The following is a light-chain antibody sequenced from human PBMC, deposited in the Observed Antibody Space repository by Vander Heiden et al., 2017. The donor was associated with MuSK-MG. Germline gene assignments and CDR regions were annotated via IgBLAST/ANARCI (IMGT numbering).Light chain of an antibody. CDR2: DAS. CDR1: QSISSW. Sequence: DIQMTQSPSTLSASVGDRVTITCRASQSISSWLAWYQQKPGKAPKLLIYDASSLERGVPSRFSDSGYGTEFTLTISSRQPDDFAPYYCQQYKSYSEYTFGQGTKMEIK. J-gene: IGKJ2*01. CDR3: QQYKSYSEYT. V-gene: IGKV1-5*01.